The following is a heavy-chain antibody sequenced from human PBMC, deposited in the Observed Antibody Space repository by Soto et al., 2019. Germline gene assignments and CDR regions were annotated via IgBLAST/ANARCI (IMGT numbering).Heavy chain of an antibody. CDR2: ISSSSSYI. V-gene: IGHV3-21*01. D-gene: IGHD3-16*02. CDR3: ARAYDYIWGSYRYMTSRVDY. Sequence: GGSLRLSCAASGFTFSSYSMNWVRQAPGKGLEWVSSISSSSSYIYYADSVKGRFTISRDNAKNSLYLQMNSLRAEDTAVYYCARAYDYIWGSYRYMTSRVDYWGQGTLVTVSS. CDR1: GFTFSSYS. J-gene: IGHJ4*02.